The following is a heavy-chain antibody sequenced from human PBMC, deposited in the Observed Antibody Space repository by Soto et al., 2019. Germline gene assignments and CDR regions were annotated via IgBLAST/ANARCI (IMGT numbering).Heavy chain of an antibody. CDR1: GFTFSSYI. V-gene: IGHV3-21*01. CDR2: ITSSSSYI. D-gene: IGHD3-16*02. Sequence: PGGSLRLSCAASGFTFSSYIMNWVRQAPGKGLEWVSSITSSSSYIYYADSVKGRFTISRDNAKNSPYLQMNSLRAEDTAVYYCAGTPYDYVWGSYRYSYYYGMDVWGQGTTVTVSS. CDR3: AGTPYDYVWGSYRYSYYYGMDV. J-gene: IGHJ6*02.